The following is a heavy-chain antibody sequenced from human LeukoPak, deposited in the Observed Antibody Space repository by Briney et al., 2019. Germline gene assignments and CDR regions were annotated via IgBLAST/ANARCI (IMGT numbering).Heavy chain of an antibody. J-gene: IGHJ6*04. CDR2: IYHSGST. CDR1: GGSISSGYY. CDR3: APRAGKLRYFDWFRDV. Sequence: SSETLSLTCTVSGGSISSGYYWGWIRQPPGKGLEWIGSIYHSGSTYYNPSLKSRVTISVDTSKNQFSLKLSSVTAADTAVYYCAPRAGKLRYFDWFRDVWGKGTTVTVSS. D-gene: IGHD3-9*01. V-gene: IGHV4-38-2*02.